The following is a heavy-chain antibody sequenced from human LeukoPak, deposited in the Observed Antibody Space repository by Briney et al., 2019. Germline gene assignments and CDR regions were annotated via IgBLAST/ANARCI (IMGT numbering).Heavy chain of an antibody. CDR3: ARGQRLVVPAAIPYY. CDR1: GYTFTGYY. Sequence: ASVKVSCKASGYTFTGYYMHWVRQAPGQGLEWMGWINPNSGGTNYAQKVQGRVTMTRDTSISTAYMELSRLRSDDTAVYYCARGQRLVVPAAIPYYWGQGTLVTVSS. D-gene: IGHD2-2*02. V-gene: IGHV1-2*02. CDR2: INPNSGGT. J-gene: IGHJ4*02.